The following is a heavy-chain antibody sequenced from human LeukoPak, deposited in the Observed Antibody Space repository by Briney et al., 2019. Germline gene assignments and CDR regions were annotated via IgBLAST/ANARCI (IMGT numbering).Heavy chain of an antibody. D-gene: IGHD6-6*01. V-gene: IGHV4-59*01. Sequence: PSETLSLTCTVSGGSTSSYYWSWIRQPPGKGLEGIGYIYYSGSTNYNPYLKSRVTISVDPSKNQFSLKRSSVTAADTAVYYCARWLAARYFDLWGRGTLVTVSS. CDR1: GGSTSSYY. CDR3: ARWLAARYFDL. CDR2: IYYSGST. J-gene: IGHJ2*01.